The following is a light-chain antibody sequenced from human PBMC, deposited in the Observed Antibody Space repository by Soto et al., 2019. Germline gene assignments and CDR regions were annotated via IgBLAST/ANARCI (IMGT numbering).Light chain of an antibody. CDR1: QSISSW. J-gene: IGKJ5*01. Sequence: DIQMTQSPSTLSASVGDRVTITCRASQSISSWLAWYQQKPGKAPKLPIYDASSLESGVPSRFSGSGSGTEFTLTISSLQPDDFATYYCQQYNSYLWTFGQGTRLEIK. CDR2: DAS. V-gene: IGKV1-5*01. CDR3: QQYNSYLWT.